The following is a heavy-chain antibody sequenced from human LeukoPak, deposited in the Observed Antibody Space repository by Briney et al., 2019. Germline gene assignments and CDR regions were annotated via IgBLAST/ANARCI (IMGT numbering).Heavy chain of an antibody. CDR2: ITRNGGTL. J-gene: IGHJ4*02. Sequence: GGSLRLSCAAAGVTFHEYDFHWVRQTPGRGLEWVSGITRNGGTLGYADSVKGRFTISRDNARNSLYLQMDSLRPEDTALYFCAKGSGPVRFSGHVLDYWGQGTLVTVSS. CDR1: GVTFHEYD. CDR3: AKGSGPVRFSGHVLDY. V-gene: IGHV3-9*01. D-gene: IGHD5-12*01.